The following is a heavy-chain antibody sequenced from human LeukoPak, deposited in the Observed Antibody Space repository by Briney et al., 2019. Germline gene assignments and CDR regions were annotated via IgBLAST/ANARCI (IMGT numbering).Heavy chain of an antibody. CDR1: GFTFSSHG. J-gene: IGHJ3*02. V-gene: IGHV3-23*01. CDR3: LGAFNI. Sequence: GGTLRLSCVASGFTFSSHGMNWVRQAPGKGLEWVSGITSGTRTYYADSVKGRFAISRDNSKNTMYLQMNSLRVEDTAMYYCLGAFNIWGQGTMVTVSS. CDR2: ITSGTRT. D-gene: IGHD3-16*01.